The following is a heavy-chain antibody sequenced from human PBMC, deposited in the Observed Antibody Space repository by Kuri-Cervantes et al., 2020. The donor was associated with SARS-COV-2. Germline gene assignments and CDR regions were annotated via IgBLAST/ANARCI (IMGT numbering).Heavy chain of an antibody. CDR1: GFTVSSNY. D-gene: IGHD3-22*01. V-gene: IGHV3-53*01. CDR2: IYSGGST. Sequence: GESLKISCAASGFTVSSNYMSWVRQAPGEGLEWVSVIYSGGSTYYADSVKGRFTISRDNSKNTLYLQMNSLSAEDTAVYYCAREARDYYDTSGYLDYWGQGFLVTVSS. CDR3: AREARDYYDTSGYLDY. J-gene: IGHJ4*02.